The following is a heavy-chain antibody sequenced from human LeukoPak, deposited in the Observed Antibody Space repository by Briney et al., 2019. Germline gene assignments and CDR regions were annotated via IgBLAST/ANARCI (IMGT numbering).Heavy chain of an antibody. CDR3: AREMNYDDYRTSDY. CDR1: GCTFTGYY. V-gene: IGHV1-2*02. Sequence: ASVKVSCKSSGCTFTGYYMHWVRQAPGQGFEWMGRIDSNSGGTNYAQNFQGRVTMTRDTSISTVYMELISLRSDDTAVYYCAREMNYDDYRTSDYWGQGTLVTVSS. D-gene: IGHD4-17*01. CDR2: IDSNSGGT. J-gene: IGHJ4*02.